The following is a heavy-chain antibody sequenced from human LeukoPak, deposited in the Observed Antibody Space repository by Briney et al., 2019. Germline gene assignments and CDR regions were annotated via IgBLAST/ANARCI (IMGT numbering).Heavy chain of an antibody. CDR1: GYSISSGYH. D-gene: IGHD1-1*01. CDR2: IYHSGST. V-gene: IGHV4-38-2*01. CDR3: ASINWNPDY. J-gene: IGHJ4*02. Sequence: SETLSLTCAVSGYSISSGYHWDWILQPPGKGLEWIGSIYHSGSTYYNPSLKSRITISVDTSKNQFSLRLSSVTAAHTAVYYCASINWNPDYWGQVTLVTVSS.